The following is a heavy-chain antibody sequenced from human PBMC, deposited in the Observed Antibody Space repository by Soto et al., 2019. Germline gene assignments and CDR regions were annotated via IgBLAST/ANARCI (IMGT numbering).Heavy chain of an antibody. CDR3: ARDLYYYGTGSGYFDY. CDR2: ISSSSSTI. J-gene: IGHJ4*03. Sequence: GGSLRLSCVASGFTFNSYSMNWVRQAPGKGLEWISYISSSSSTIYYRDSVKCRFTISRDNAKNLLYLQMTSLRDDDTAVFYFARDLYYYGTGSGYFDYWGQGTTVTVSS. V-gene: IGHV3-48*02. D-gene: IGHD3-10*01. CDR1: GFTFNSYS.